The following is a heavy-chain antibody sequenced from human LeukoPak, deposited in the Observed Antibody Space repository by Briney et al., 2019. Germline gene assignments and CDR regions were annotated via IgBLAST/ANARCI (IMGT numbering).Heavy chain of an antibody. D-gene: IGHD3-10*01. V-gene: IGHV3-23*01. CDR3: ARDLHYAFDI. J-gene: IGHJ3*02. CDR1: GFTFSSYA. Sequence: GGSLRLSCAASGFTFSSYAMSWVRQAPGKGLEWVSAISGSGGSTYYADSVKGRFTISRDNSKNTPYLQMNSLRDEDTAVYYCARDLHYAFDIWGQGTMVTASS. CDR2: ISGSGGST.